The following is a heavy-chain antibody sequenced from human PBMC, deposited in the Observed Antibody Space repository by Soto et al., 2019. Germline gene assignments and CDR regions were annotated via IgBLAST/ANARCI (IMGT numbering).Heavy chain of an antibody. J-gene: IGHJ6*02. V-gene: IGHV4-30-4*01. CDR2: IYHSGNT. CDR3: ASNALSPLYYGMDV. D-gene: IGHD2-2*02. CDR1: GGSISSGDYY. Sequence: SETLSLTCTVSGGSISSGDYYWSWIRQSPEKGLEWIGCIYHSGNTDYNPSLKSRLTISVDTSKNQFSLGLTSVTAADTAVYYCASNALSPLYYGMDVWGQGTTVTVSS.